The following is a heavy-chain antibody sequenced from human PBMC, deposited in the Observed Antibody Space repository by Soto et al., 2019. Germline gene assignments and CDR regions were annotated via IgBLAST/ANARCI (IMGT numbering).Heavy chain of an antibody. V-gene: IGHV3-23*01. J-gene: IGHJ6*03. CDR1: GFTFSSYA. CDR2: ISGSGGST. CDR3: AKAGEILLFLEWLPYYYYYYMDV. D-gene: IGHD3-3*01. Sequence: GSLRLSCAASGFTFSSYAMSWVRQAPGKGLEWVSAISGSGGSTYYADSVKGRFTISRDNSKNTLYLQMNSLRAEDTAVYYCAKAGEILLFLEWLPYYYYYYMDVWGKGTTVTVSS.